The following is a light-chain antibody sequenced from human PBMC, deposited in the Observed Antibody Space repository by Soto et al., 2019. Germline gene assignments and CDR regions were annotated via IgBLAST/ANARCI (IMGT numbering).Light chain of an antibody. CDR1: QSLLFSSNNKNY. J-gene: IGKJ2*01. V-gene: IGKV4-1*01. Sequence: DIVMTQSPDSLAVSLGERATINCRSSQSLLFSSNNKNYLTWYQQKPGQPPKVLFYWASTRESGVPDRFSGSGSGTDFTLTITSLQAEDGAVYFWQQYYDTPYTFGQGTKLEIK. CDR3: QQYYDTPYT. CDR2: WAS.